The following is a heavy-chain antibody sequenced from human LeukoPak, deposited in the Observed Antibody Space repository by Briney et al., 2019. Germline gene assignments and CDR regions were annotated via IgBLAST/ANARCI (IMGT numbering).Heavy chain of an antibody. D-gene: IGHD6-19*01. V-gene: IGHV3-23*01. Sequence: GGSLRLSCAASGFTFSSYAMSWVRQAPGKGLESVSTVSGGGVTTYYADSAKGRFTISRDNSKNTLYLQMNSLTAEDTAVYYCPKQSYASGWNPFDYWGQGILVTVSS. CDR1: GFTFSSYA. J-gene: IGHJ4*02. CDR2: VSGGGVTT. CDR3: PKQSYASGWNPFDY.